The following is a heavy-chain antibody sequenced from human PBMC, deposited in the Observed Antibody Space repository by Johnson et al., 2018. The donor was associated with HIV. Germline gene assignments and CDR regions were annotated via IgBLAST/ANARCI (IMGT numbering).Heavy chain of an antibody. CDR2: INGDGSRI. CDR3: AKEYAWIDAFDI. J-gene: IGHJ3*02. V-gene: IGHV3-74*01. Sequence: VQLVESGGGLVQPGGSLRLSCAASGFTFSSYAMHWVRQAPGKGLVWVSRINGDGSRISYADSVKGRFTIARDNDKNTLYLQMNSLRAEDTAMYYCAKEYAWIDAFDIWGQGTMVTVSS. D-gene: IGHD5-12*01. CDR1: GFTFSSYA.